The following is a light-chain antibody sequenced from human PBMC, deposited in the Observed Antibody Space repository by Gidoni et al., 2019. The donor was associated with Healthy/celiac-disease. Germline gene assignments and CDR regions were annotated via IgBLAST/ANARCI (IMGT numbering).Light chain of an antibody. CDR1: SSDVGGYNY. V-gene: IGLV2-14*03. Sequence: QSALTQPVSVSGSPGQSITISCAGTSSDVGGYNYVSWYQQHPGKVPKLMIYDVSNRPSGVSNRFSGSKSGNTASLTISGLQAEDEADYYCSSCTSSDTVVFGGGTKLTVL. J-gene: IGLJ2*01. CDR2: DVS. CDR3: SSCTSSDTVV.